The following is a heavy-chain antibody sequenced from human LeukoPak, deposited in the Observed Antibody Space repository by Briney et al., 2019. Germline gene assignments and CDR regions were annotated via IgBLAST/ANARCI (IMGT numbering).Heavy chain of an antibody. CDR1: GGTFSSYA. J-gene: IGHJ4*02. V-gene: IGHV1-18*01. CDR2: ISAYNGNT. Sequence: ASVKVSCKASGGTFSSYAISWVRQAPGQGLEWMGWISAYNGNTNYAQKLQGRVTMTTDTSTSTAYMELRSLRSDDTAVYYCASHIYCGGDCSGPFDYWGQGTLVTVSS. D-gene: IGHD2-21*02. CDR3: ASHIYCGGDCSGPFDY.